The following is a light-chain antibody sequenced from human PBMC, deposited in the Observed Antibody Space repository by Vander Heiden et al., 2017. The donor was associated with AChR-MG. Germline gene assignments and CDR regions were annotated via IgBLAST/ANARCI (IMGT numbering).Light chain of an antibody. CDR1: QDISSY. J-gene: IGKJ1*01. Sequence: IQLTQSPSSLSASVGDRVTITCRASQDISSYLAWYQQKPGKAPKLLIYAASTLQSGVPSRFSGSGSGTDFSLTISSLQPEDFATYYCQQRNSYPWTFGQGTKVEIK. CDR3: QQRNSYPWT. V-gene: IGKV1-9*01. CDR2: AAS.